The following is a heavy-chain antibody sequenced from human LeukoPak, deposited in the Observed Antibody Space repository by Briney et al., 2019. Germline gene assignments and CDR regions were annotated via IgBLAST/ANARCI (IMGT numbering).Heavy chain of an antibody. D-gene: IGHD4-17*01. Sequence: SETLSLTCNVSGGSISSFYWSWIRQPPGEGLEWIGYIYYSGSTNYNPSLKSRVTISVDTSKNQFSLKLSSVTAADTAVYYCAREGLYGDYVWSLDYWGQGTLVTVSS. V-gene: IGHV4-59*01. CDR2: IYYSGST. CDR1: GGSISSFY. J-gene: IGHJ4*02. CDR3: AREGLYGDYVWSLDY.